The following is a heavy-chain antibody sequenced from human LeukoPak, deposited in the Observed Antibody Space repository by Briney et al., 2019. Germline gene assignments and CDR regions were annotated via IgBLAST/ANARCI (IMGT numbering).Heavy chain of an antibody. CDR2: IYSGGST. J-gene: IGHJ4*02. V-gene: IGHV3-66*01. Sequence: EGSLRLSCAASGFTVSSNYMSWVRQAPGKGLEWVSVIYSGGSTYYADSVKGRFTISRDNSKNTLYLQMNSLRAEDTAVYYCARDVGYDYSNYWGQGTLVTVSS. CDR3: ARDVGYDYSNY. CDR1: GFTVSSNY. D-gene: IGHD4-11*01.